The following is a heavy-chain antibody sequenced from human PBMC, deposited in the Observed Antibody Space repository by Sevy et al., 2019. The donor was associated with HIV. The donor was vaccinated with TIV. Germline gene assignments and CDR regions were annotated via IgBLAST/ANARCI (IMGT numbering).Heavy chain of an antibody. CDR2: IILIFGTA. D-gene: IGHD3-22*01. V-gene: IGHV1-69*13. CDR1: GGTFSSYA. CDR3: ARDTDYYDSSGYQGWFDP. J-gene: IGHJ5*02. Sequence: ASVKVSCKASGGTFSSYAISWVRQAPGQGLEWMGGIILIFGTANYAQKFQGRVTITADESTSTAYMELSSLRSEDTAVYYCARDTDYYDSSGYQGWFDPWGQGTLVTVSS.